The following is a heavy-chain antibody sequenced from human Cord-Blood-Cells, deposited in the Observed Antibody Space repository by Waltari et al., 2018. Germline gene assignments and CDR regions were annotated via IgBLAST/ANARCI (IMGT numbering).Heavy chain of an antibody. V-gene: IGHV1-24*01. Sequence: QVHRVQSGAEEKKPGAAVEVCCTVSGYTLPELSMQRVRQAPVKGLEWMGGVDPEDGETIYAQKFQGRATMTEDTCTDTAYMQLSSLRSEDTAVYYCATSAARSYYFDYWGQGTLVTVSS. CDR3: ATSAARSYYFDY. CDR2: VDPEDGET. D-gene: IGHD6-6*01. J-gene: IGHJ4*02. CDR1: GYTLPELS.